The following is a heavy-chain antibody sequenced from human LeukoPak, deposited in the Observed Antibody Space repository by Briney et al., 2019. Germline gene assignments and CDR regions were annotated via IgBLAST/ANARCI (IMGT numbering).Heavy chain of an antibody. J-gene: IGHJ4*02. V-gene: IGHV3-48*04. CDR2: ISSSSSSTI. D-gene: IGHD6-13*01. CDR3: ARGKIAAAGTFDY. CDR1: GFTFSSYS. Sequence: GGSLRLSCAASGFTFSSYSMNWVRQAPGKGLEWVSYISSSSSSTIYYADSVKGRFTISRDNAKNSLYLQMNSLRAEDTAVYYCARGKIAAAGTFDYWGQGTLVTVSS.